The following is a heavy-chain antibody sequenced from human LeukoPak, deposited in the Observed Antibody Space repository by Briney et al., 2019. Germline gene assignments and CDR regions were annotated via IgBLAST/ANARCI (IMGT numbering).Heavy chain of an antibody. CDR3: SSTRDDAFDI. J-gene: IGHJ3*02. V-gene: IGHV4-59*08. CDR1: GGSISSYY. D-gene: IGHD2-2*01. CDR2: IYYSGST. Sequence: SETLSLTCTVSGGSISSYYWSWIRRPPGKGLEWIGYIYYSGSTNYNPSLKSRVTISVDTSKNQFSLKLSSVTAADTAVYYCSSTRDDAFDIWGQGTMVTVSS.